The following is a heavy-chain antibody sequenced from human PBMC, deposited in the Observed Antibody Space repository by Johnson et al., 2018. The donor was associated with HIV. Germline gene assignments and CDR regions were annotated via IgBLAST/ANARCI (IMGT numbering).Heavy chain of an antibody. D-gene: IGHD1-26*01. CDR3: TTATPVGRGAFDI. CDR2: IKSKTDGGTT. CDR1: GFTVSSNY. V-gene: IGHV3-15*01. J-gene: IGHJ3*02. Sequence: VQLVESGGGLIQPGGSLRLSCAASGFTVSSNYMSWVRQAPGKGLEWVGRIKSKTDGGTTDYAAPVKGRFTISRDDSKNTLYLQMNSLKTEDTAVYYCTTATPVGRGAFDIWGQGTMVTVSP.